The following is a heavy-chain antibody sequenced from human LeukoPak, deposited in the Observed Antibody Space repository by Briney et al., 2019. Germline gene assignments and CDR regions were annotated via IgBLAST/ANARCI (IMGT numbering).Heavy chain of an antibody. Sequence: GGSLRLSCAASGFNFNNFNMNWVRQAPGKGLEWVSSITGSGRYTYYADSVKGRFTMSRDNSKNTLYLQMNSLRAEDTAVYYCAKGAYYHGSGRYFDYWGQGTLVTVSS. D-gene: IGHD3-10*01. CDR2: ITGSGRYT. CDR1: GFNFNNFN. CDR3: AKGAYYHGSGRYFDY. V-gene: IGHV3-23*01. J-gene: IGHJ4*02.